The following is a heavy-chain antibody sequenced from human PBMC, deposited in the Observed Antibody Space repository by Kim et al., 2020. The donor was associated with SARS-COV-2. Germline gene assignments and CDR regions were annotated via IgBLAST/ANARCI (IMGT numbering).Heavy chain of an antibody. V-gene: IGHV3-33*01. CDR2: IWYDGSNK. D-gene: IGHD6-13*01. Sequence: GGSLRLSCAASGFTFSSYGMHWVRQAPGKGLEWVAVIWYDGSNKYYADSVKGRFTISRDNSKNTLYLQMNSLRAEDTAVYYCAREETEVGAAAGPDLYYYYYGMDVWGQGTTVTVSS. CDR3: AREETEVGAAAGPDLYYYYYGMDV. J-gene: IGHJ6*02. CDR1: GFTFSSYG.